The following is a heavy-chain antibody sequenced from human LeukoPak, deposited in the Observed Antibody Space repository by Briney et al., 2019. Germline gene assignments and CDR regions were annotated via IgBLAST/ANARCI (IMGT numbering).Heavy chain of an antibody. V-gene: IGHV1-18*01. CDR1: GYTFTSYG. Sequence: ASVKVSCKASGYTFTSYGISWVRQAPGQGLEWMGWISAYNGNTNYAQKFQGRVTITADESTSTAYMELSSLRSEDTAVYYCAITMVRGVIRDFDYWGQGTLVTVSS. CDR3: AITMVRGVIRDFDY. CDR2: ISAYNGNT. J-gene: IGHJ4*02. D-gene: IGHD3-10*01.